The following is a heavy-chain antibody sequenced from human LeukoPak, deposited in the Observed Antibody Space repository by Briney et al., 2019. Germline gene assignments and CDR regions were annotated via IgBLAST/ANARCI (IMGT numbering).Heavy chain of an antibody. CDR1: GFTFSSYS. CDR2: ISISSSYI. J-gene: IGHJ4*02. D-gene: IGHD1-20*01. V-gene: IGHV3-21*01. Sequence: GGSLRLSCAASGFTFSSYSMNWVRQAPGKGLEWVSSISISSSYIYYADSVKGRFTISRDNAKNSLYLRMNTLRGEDTAMYYCASMSITTHPFDLRGQGTLVTVSS. CDR3: ASMSITTHPFDL.